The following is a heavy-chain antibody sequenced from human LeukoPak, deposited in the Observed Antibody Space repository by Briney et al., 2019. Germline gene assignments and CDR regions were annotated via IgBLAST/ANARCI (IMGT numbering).Heavy chain of an antibody. V-gene: IGHV3-48*03. J-gene: IGHJ4*02. D-gene: IGHD7-27*01. CDR3: ARTMWGFDY. CDR1: GFAFSDFE. Sequence: GGSLRLSCTSSGFAFSDFEMNWVRQAPGKGLEWVSYISSSGSIIYYADSVKGRFTISRDNAKRSLFLQMNSLRVEDTAVYYCARTMWGFDYWGQGTLVTVSS. CDR2: ISSSGSII.